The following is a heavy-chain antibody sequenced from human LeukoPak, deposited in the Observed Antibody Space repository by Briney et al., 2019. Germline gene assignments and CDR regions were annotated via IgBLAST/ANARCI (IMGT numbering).Heavy chain of an antibody. V-gene: IGHV3-74*01. J-gene: IGHJ4*02. Sequence: PGGSLRLSCAASGFTFSSYWMHWVRQAPGKGLVWVSRINSDGSSTSYADSVKGRFTISRDNAKNTLYLQMNSLRAEDTAVCYCARTIRYCCSTSCYTGLDYWGQGTLVTVSS. CDR1: GFTFSSYW. CDR2: INSDGSST. CDR3: ARTIRYCCSTSCYTGLDY. D-gene: IGHD2-2*02.